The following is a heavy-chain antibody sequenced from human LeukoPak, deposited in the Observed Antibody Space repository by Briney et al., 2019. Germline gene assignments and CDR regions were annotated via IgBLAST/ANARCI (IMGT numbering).Heavy chain of an antibody. D-gene: IGHD3-10*01. CDR3: ARVRLYYGSGSGYYYMDV. CDR2: IKQDGSEK. CDR1: GFTFSSYW. V-gene: IGHV3-7*03. J-gene: IGHJ6*03. Sequence: GGSLRLSCAASGFTFSSYWMSWVRQAPGKGLEWVANIKQDGSEKYYVDSVKGRFTISRDNAKNSLYLQMNSLRAEDTAVYYCARVRLYYGSGSGYYYMDVWGKGTTVTISS.